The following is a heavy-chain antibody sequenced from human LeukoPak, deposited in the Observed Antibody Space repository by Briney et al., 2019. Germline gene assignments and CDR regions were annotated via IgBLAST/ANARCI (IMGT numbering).Heavy chain of an antibody. Sequence: SETLSLTCAVYGGSFSGYYWSWIRQPPGKGLEWIGEINHSGSTNYNPSLKSRVTISVDTSKNQFSLKLSSVTAADTAVYYCARAPYYDYVRGSYRYAPDYWGQGTLVTVSS. CDR1: GGSFSGYY. D-gene: IGHD3-16*02. V-gene: IGHV4-34*01. CDR2: INHSGST. J-gene: IGHJ4*02. CDR3: ARAPYYDYVRGSYRYAPDY.